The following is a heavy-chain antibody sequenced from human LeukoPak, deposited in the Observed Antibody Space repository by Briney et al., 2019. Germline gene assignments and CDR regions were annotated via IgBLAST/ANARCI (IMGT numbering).Heavy chain of an antibody. D-gene: IGHD3-9*01. CDR2: INPNSGGT. Sequence: ASVKVSCKASGYTFTGYYMHRVRQAPGQGLEWMGRINPNSGGTNYAQKFQGRVTMTRDTSISTAYMELSRLRSDDTAVYYCAVQYYDILTGYLAPNFDYWGQGTLVTVSS. CDR3: AVQYYDILTGYLAPNFDY. CDR1: GYTFTGYY. V-gene: IGHV1-2*06. J-gene: IGHJ4*02.